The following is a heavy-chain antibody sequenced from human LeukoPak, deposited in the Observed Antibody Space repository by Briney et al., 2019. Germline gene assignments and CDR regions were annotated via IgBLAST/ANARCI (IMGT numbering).Heavy chain of an antibody. D-gene: IGHD2-2*01. CDR1: GFTFSGYA. V-gene: IGHV3-23*01. Sequence: GGSLRLSCAASGFTFSGYAMSWVRQAPGKGLEWVSAISGSGGSTYYADSVKGRFTISRDNSKNTLYLQMNSLRAEDTAVYYCAKDAPVNIVVVPAANSWGQGTLVTVSS. CDR3: AKDAPVNIVVVPAANS. J-gene: IGHJ4*02. CDR2: ISGSGGST.